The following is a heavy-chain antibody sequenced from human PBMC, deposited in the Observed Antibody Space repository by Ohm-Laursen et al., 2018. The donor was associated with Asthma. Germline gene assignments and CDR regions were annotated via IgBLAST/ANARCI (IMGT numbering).Heavy chain of an antibody. V-gene: IGHV3-23*01. D-gene: IGHD4-17*01. Sequence: SLRLSCSASGFTFSSYAMSWVRQATGKGLEWVSAISGSGGSTYYADSVKGRFTISRDNSKNTLYLQMNSLRVEDTALYYCATTVSLNQWGQGTLVTVSS. CDR3: ATTVSLNQ. CDR2: ISGSGGST. J-gene: IGHJ1*01. CDR1: GFTFSSYA.